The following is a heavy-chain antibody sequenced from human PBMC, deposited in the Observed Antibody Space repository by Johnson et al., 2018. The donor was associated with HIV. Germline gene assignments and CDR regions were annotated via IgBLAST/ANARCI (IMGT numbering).Heavy chain of an antibody. CDR1: GFTVSNNY. J-gene: IGHJ3*02. CDR2: IYRDNST. D-gene: IGHD3-22*01. V-gene: IGHV3-66*01. CDR3: AKAPLSGYEDAFDI. Sequence: VQLVESGGGLVQPGGSLRLSCAASGFTVSNNYMNWVRQAPGKGLEWVSLIYRDNSTYYADSVKGRFTISRDNSKNTLYLQMNGLRAEDTGLYYCAKAPLSGYEDAFDIWGQGTMVTVSS.